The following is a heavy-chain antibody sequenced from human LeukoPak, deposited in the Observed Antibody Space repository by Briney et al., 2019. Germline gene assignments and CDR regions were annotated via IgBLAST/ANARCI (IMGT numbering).Heavy chain of an antibody. V-gene: IGHV3-11*04. CDR1: GFTVSSNY. D-gene: IGHD3-3*01. CDR2: ISSSGSTI. CDR3: ARDFGIFGVVTFDI. Sequence: GGSLRLSCAASGFTVSSNYMSWIRQAPGKGLEWVSYISSSGSTIYYADSVKGRFTISRDNAKNSLYLQMNSLRAEDTAVYYCARDFGIFGVVTFDIWGQGTMVTVSS. J-gene: IGHJ3*02.